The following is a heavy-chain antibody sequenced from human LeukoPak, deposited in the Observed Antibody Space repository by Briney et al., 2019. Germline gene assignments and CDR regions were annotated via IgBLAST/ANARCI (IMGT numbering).Heavy chain of an antibody. D-gene: IGHD3-3*01. V-gene: IGHV1-69*05. CDR3: ARFLGANGNG. J-gene: IGHJ4*02. Sequence: SVKVSCKXSGGTFSSYAISWVRQAPGQGLEWMGRIIPIFGTANYSQKFQGRVTITTDESTSTAYMELSSLRSEDTAVYYCARFLGANGNGWGQGTLVTVSS. CDR2: IIPIFGTA. CDR1: GGTFSSYA.